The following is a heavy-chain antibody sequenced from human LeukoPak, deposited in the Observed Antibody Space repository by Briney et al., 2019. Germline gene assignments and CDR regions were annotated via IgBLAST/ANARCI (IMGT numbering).Heavy chain of an antibody. J-gene: IGHJ4*02. CDR2: INPSGGRT. V-gene: IGHV1-46*01. Sequence: ASVKVSCKASGYTFTSYYMHWVRQAPGQGLEWMGIINPSGGRTSYAQKFQGRVTMTRDTSTSTVYMELSSLRSEDTAVYYCARDDYDSSGYYYGGFWGQGTLVTVSS. D-gene: IGHD3-22*01. CDR3: ARDDYDSSGYYYGGF. CDR1: GYTFTSYY.